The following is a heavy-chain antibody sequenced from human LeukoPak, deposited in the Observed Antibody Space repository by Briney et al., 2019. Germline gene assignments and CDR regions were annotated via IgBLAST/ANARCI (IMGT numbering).Heavy chain of an antibody. CDR2: ISAYSGNT. CDR1: GYTLTNYG. Sequence: WASVTVSCKASGYTLTNYGISWVRQAPGQGLEWMGWISAYSGNTNYAQKFQGRVTMTTDTSTSTAYMELRSLRSDDTAVYYCARDHRLGVMFAYGMDVWGQGTTVTVSS. D-gene: IGHD2-21*01. V-gene: IGHV1-18*01. CDR3: ARDHRLGVMFAYGMDV. J-gene: IGHJ6*02.